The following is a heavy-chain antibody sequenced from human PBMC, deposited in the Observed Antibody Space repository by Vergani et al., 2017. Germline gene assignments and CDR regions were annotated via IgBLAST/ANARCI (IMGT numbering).Heavy chain of an antibody. Sequence: QLQLQESGPGLVKPSQTLSLTCAVSGGSISSGDYSWSWIRQPPGKGVEWIGYIYHSGSTYYNPSLKSRVTISVDTSKYQFSLKRSSVTAADTALYYCARADVGQRLAQTTGWFDPWGQGTLVTVSS. V-gene: IGHV4-30-2*01. D-gene: IGHD6-25*01. CDR1: GGSISSGDYS. CDR3: ARADVGQRLAQTTGWFDP. CDR2: IYHSGST. J-gene: IGHJ5*02.